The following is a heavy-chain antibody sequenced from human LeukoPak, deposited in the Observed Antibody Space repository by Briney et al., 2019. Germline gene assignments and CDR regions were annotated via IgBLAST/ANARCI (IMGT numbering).Heavy chain of an antibody. Sequence: SETLSLTCAVYGGSFSGYYWSWIRQPPGKGLEWIGYIYYSGSTNYNPSLKSRVTISLDTSKNQFSLKLSSVTAADTAVYYCARESRGAQAGYYYYMDVWGKGTTVTVSS. V-gene: IGHV4-59*01. CDR3: ARESRGAQAGYYYYMDV. CDR2: IYYSGST. J-gene: IGHJ6*03. D-gene: IGHD3-10*01. CDR1: GGSFSGYY.